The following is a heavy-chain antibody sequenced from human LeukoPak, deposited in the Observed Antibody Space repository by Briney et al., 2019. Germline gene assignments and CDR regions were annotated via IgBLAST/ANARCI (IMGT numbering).Heavy chain of an antibody. Sequence: PSETLSLTCTVSGGSISSHYWSWIRQPAGKGLEWIGRMSTTGSTNYNPSLRSRVTMSVDTSKNQFYLKLSSVTAADTAVYYCARVQRPLDGADYWGQGTLVTVSS. J-gene: IGHJ4*02. D-gene: IGHD1-1*01. V-gene: IGHV4-4*07. CDR3: ARVQRPLDGADY. CDR2: MSTTGST. CDR1: GGSISSHY.